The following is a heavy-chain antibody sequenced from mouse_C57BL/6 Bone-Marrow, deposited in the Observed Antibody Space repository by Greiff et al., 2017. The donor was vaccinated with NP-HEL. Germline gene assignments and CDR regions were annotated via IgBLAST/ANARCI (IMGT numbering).Heavy chain of an antibody. CDR3: TPIYYGNYGDY. D-gene: IGHD2-1*01. CDR1: GFNIKDDY. Sequence: EVQLQQSGAELVRPGASVKLSCTASGFNIKDDYMHWVKQRPEQGLEWIGWIDPENGDTEYASKFQGKATITADPSSNTAYLQLSSLTSEDTAVYYCTPIYYGNYGDYWGQGTTLTVSS. CDR2: IDPENGDT. V-gene: IGHV14-4*01. J-gene: IGHJ2*01.